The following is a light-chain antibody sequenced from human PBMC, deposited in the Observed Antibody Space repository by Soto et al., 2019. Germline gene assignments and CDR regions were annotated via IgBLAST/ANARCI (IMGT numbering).Light chain of an antibody. CDR2: DAS. CDR3: QQHNKWPTT. J-gene: IGKJ4*01. V-gene: IGKV3-15*01. CDR1: QSVSSGY. Sequence: EIVLTQSPGTLSLSPGERGTLSCRASQSVSSGYLAWYQQKLGQAPRLLVYDASTRATGIAARFSGAGSGTEFTLTISSLQSEDFAVYICQQHNKWPTTFGGGTRVDMK.